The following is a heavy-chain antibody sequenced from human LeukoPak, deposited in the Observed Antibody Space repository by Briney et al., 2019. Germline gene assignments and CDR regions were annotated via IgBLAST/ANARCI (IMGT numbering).Heavy chain of an antibody. CDR2: INHSGST. CDR3: ARFSRFTGYNWFDP. Sequence: NPSETLSLTCTVSGGSISSYYWSWIRQPPGKGLEWIGEINHSGSTNYNPSLKSRVTISVDTSKNQFSLKLSSVTAADTAVYYCARFSRFTGYNWFDPWGQGALVTVSS. CDR1: GGSISSYY. J-gene: IGHJ5*02. D-gene: IGHD3-3*01. V-gene: IGHV4-34*01.